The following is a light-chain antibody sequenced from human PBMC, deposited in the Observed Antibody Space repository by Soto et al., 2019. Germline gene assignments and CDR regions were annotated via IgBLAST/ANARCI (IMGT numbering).Light chain of an antibody. J-gene: IGKJ4*01. CDR1: QSVSSD. CDR3: QQSNTWPLT. V-gene: IGKV3-15*01. Sequence: EIVMTQSPATLSVSPGERATLSCRASQSVSSDLAWYQQKPGQAPRLLIFGATTRATGIPARFSGSGSGTEFTLSMRALQSEDFAVYSCQQSNTWPLTFGGGTKVEIK. CDR2: GAT.